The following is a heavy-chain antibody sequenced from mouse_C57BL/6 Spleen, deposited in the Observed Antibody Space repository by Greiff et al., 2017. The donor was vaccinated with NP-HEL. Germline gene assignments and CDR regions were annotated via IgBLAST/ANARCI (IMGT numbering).Heavy chain of an antibody. CDR3: ARYSTTVVATDY. D-gene: IGHD1-1*01. CDR2: INPGSGGT. J-gene: IGHJ2*01. Sequence: VKLQESGAELVRPGTSVKVSCKASGYAFTNYLIEWVKQRPGQGLEWIGVINPGSGGTIYNEKFKDKATLTADKSSSTAYMQLSSLTSEDSAVYFCARYSTTVVATDYWGQGTTLTVSS. CDR1: GYAFTNYL. V-gene: IGHV1-54*01.